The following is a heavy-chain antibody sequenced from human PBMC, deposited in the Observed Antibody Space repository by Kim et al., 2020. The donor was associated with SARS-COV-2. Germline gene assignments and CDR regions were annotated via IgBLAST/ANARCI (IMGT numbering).Heavy chain of an antibody. J-gene: IGHJ4*02. CDR2: INHSGST. CDR3: ARGLDSGSYHFDY. V-gene: IGHV4-34*01. D-gene: IGHD1-26*01. Sequence: SETLSLTCAVYGGSFSGYYWSWIRQPPGKGLEWIGEINHSGSTNYNPSLKSRVTISVDTSKNQFSLKLSSVTAADTAVYYCARGLDSGSYHFDYWGQGTL. CDR1: GGSFSGYY.